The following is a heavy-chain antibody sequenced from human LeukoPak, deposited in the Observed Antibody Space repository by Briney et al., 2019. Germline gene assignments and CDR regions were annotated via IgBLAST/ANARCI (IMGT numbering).Heavy chain of an antibody. D-gene: IGHD6-19*01. CDR1: GGSIGSGDYY. CDR3: AVPVAGWGAFDI. V-gene: IGHV4-30-4*01. CDR2: IYYSGST. J-gene: IGHJ3*02. Sequence: SETLSLTCTVSGGSIGSGDYYWSWIRQPPGKGLERIGYIYYSGSTYYNPSLKSRVTISVDTSKNQFSLKLSSVTAADTAVYYCAVPVAGWGAFDIWGQGTMVTVSS.